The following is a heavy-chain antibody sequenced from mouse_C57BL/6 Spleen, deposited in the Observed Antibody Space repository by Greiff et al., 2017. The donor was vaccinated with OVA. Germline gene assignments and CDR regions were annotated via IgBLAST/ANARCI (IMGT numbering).Heavy chain of an antibody. J-gene: IGHJ2*01. V-gene: IGHV1-82*01. Sequence: QVQLQQSGPELVKPGASVKISCKASGYAFSSSWMNWVKQRPGKGLEWIGRIYPGDGDTNYNGKFKGKATLTADKSSSTVYMQLSSLTSEDSAVYFCARRVDYWGQGTTLTVSS. CDR3: ARRVDY. CDR2: IYPGDGDT. CDR1: GYAFSSSW.